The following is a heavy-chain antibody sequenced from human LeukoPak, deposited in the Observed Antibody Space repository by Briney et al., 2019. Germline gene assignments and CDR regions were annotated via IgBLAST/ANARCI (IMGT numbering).Heavy chain of an antibody. V-gene: IGHV3-48*03. CDR1: GFTFSSYE. D-gene: IGHD3-22*01. CDR3: AELGITMIRGV. J-gene: IGHJ6*04. CDR2: ISSSGSTI. Sequence: PGGSLRLSCAASGFTFSSYEMNWVRQAPGKGLEWVSYISSSGSTIYYADSGKGRFTISRDNAKNSLYLQMNSLRAEDTAVYYCAELGITMIRGVWGKGTTVTISS.